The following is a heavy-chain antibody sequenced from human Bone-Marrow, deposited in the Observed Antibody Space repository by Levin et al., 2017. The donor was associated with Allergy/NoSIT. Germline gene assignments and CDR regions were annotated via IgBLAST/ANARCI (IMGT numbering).Heavy chain of an antibody. V-gene: IGHV3-7*03. CDR2: IKQDGSEK. J-gene: IGHJ4*02. CDR3: ACCKFDY. Sequence: GESLKISCAASGFTFSNYWMSWVRQAPGKGLEWVANIKQDGSEKYYVDSVKGRFTISRDNARNSLYLQMNSLRAEDTAVYYWACCKFDYWGQGTLVTVSS. D-gene: IGHD2/OR15-2a*01. CDR1: GFTFSNYW.